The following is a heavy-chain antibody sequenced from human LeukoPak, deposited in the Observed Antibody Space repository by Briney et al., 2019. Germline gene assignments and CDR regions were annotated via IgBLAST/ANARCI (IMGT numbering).Heavy chain of an antibody. V-gene: IGHV3-7*04. CDR1: GCTFSTYW. Sequence: PGGSLRLSCAGSGCTFSTYWMSWVRQAPGKGLEWVANINQDGGEKHYVDSVKGRFTISRDNAKDSLDLQLNSLRGEDTAVYYCARMYCGGGKCYLSYFDYWGQGTVVTVSS. J-gene: IGHJ4*02. CDR2: INQDGGEK. D-gene: IGHD2-21*01. CDR3: ARMYCGGGKCYLSYFDY.